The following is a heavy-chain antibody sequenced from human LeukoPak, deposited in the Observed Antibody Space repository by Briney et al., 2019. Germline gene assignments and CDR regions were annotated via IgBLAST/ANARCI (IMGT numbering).Heavy chain of an antibody. CDR2: IKQDGSVK. CDR1: GFTFSTYL. J-gene: IGHJ4*02. D-gene: IGHD5/OR15-5a*01. V-gene: IGHV3-7*01. CDR3: ARDPESSAFDL. Sequence: GGSLRLSCAASGFTFSTYLVSWVRQTPEKGLEFVANIKQDGSVKNYMDSLKGRSTISRDNARESLYLEINSLRADDTAVYYCARDPESSAFDLWGQGALVTVSS.